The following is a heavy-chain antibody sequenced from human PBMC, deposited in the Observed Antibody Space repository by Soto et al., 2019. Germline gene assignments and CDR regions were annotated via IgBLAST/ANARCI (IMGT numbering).Heavy chain of an antibody. J-gene: IGHJ4*02. Sequence: KPSETLPLTFNVSGTSVTNDLYFWNSVRQSPGTGLEWLGYIFYTVNTNFNPSLEGRLTMSINTSKTQFSLHLTSVTAADAAVYYSAREIKFVPSTRWSHFDFWGQGALVTVSS. CDR3: AREIKFVPSTRWSHFDF. CDR2: IFYTVNT. D-gene: IGHD2-15*01. CDR1: GTSVTNDLYF. V-gene: IGHV4-61*01.